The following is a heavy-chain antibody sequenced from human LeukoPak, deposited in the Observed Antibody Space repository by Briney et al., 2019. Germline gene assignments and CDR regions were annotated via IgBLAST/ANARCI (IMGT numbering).Heavy chain of an antibody. Sequence: SETLSLTCTVSGGSISSYYWSWIRQPPGKGLEWIGYIYYSGSTNYNPSLKSRVTISVDTSKNQFPLKLSSVTAADTAVYYCARQKWRHDAFDIWGQGTMVTVSS. CDR2: IYYSGST. V-gene: IGHV4-59*08. D-gene: IGHD5-12*01. J-gene: IGHJ3*02. CDR1: GGSISSYY. CDR3: ARQKWRHDAFDI.